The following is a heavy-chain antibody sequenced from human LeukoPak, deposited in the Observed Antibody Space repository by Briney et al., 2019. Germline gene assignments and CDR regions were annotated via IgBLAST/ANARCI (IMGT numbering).Heavy chain of an antibody. J-gene: IGHJ4*02. Sequence: GGSLRLSCAASGLTFSSHWMSWVRQAPGKGLEWVANIKHDGSEEYYVDSLKGRFTISRDNAKNSLYLQVNSLRAEDTAVYYCARVVPGLGKAWDYFDYWGQGTLVTVSS. CDR1: GLTFSSHW. D-gene: IGHD1-26*01. V-gene: IGHV3-7*01. CDR3: ARVVPGLGKAWDYFDY. CDR2: IKHDGSEE.